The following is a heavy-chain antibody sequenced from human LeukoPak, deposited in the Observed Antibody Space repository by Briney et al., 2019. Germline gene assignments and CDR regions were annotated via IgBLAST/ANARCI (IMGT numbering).Heavy chain of an antibody. D-gene: IGHD6-19*01. J-gene: IGHJ5*01. V-gene: IGHV3-43*01. Sequence: GGSLRLSCAASGFTFREYTMHWVRQAPGKGLEWVSLISWDGGTTFYADSVKGRFTISKDNSKSSLYLQMNSLRTVDTALYYCAKDISYKGLGLPDSWGQGTLVIVSP. CDR1: GFTFREYT. CDR3: AKDISYKGLGLPDS. CDR2: ISWDGGTT.